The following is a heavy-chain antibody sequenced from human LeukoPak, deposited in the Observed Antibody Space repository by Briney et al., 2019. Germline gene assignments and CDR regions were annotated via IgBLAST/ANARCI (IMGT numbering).Heavy chain of an antibody. Sequence: SETLSLTCTVSGGSISSSSYYWGWIRQPPGKGLEWIGSIYYSGSTYYNPSLKSRVTISVDTSKNQFSLQVTSVTAADTAVYYCARRVRSADHRCDYWGQGTLVTVSS. V-gene: IGHV4-39*07. CDR2: IYYSGST. D-gene: IGHD1-14*01. CDR3: ARRVRSADHRCDY. CDR1: GGSISSSSYY. J-gene: IGHJ4*02.